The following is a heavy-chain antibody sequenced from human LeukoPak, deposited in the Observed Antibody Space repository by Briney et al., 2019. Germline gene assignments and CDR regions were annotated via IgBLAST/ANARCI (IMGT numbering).Heavy chain of an antibody. CDR3: ARDVSVASIFGVVIDYYYGMDV. CDR2: INPSGGST. CDR1: GYTFTSYY. V-gene: IGHV1-46*01. D-gene: IGHD3-3*01. Sequence: ASVKVSCKASGYTFTSYYMHWVRQAPGQGLEWMGIINPSGGSTSYAQKFQGRVTMTRDTSTSTVYMELSSLRSEDTAVYYCARDVSVASIFGVVIDYYYGMDVWGQGTTVTVSS. J-gene: IGHJ6*02.